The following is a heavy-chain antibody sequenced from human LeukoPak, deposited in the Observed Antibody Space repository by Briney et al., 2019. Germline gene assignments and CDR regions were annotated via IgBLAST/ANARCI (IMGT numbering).Heavy chain of an antibody. J-gene: IGHJ6*02. D-gene: IGHD3-22*01. Sequence: PGGSLRLSCAASGFTFGSYGMHWVRQAPGKGLEWVAVIYYDGSNKYYADSVRGRFTISRDNSKNTLFLQMSSLRAEDAAVYYCARDTFYSSGVYGLDVWGQGTTVTVSS. V-gene: IGHV3-33*01. CDR2: IYYDGSNK. CDR3: ARDTFYSSGVYGLDV. CDR1: GFTFGSYG.